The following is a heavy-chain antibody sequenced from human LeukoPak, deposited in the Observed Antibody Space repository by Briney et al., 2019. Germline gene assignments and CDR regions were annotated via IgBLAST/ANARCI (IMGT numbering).Heavy chain of an antibody. J-gene: IGHJ4*02. Sequence: GESLKISCKGSGYSFTTYWIGWVRQMPGRGLEWRGIIYPGDSDTRYSPSFQGQVTISADKSISTAYLQWSSLNASDTAMYYCARQFRDSSGYYSYYFDYWGQGTLVTVSS. CDR3: ARQFRDSSGYYSYYFDY. D-gene: IGHD3-22*01. V-gene: IGHV5-51*01. CDR2: IYPGDSDT. CDR1: GYSFTTYW.